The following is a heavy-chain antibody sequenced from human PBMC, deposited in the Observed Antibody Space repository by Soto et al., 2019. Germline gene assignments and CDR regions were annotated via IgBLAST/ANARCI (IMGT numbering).Heavy chain of an antibody. CDR2: IYYNGNT. J-gene: IGHJ6*02. CDR1: GGSISTHY. V-gene: IGHV4-59*11. CDR3: AGGYYYGSGPYLYIYGMDV. D-gene: IGHD3-10*01. Sequence: SETLSLTCTVSGGSISTHYWSWIRQVPGKGLDWIGYIYYNGNTNYNPSLKGRVTVSIAPSKSQFSLELTSVSAADTAVYYCAGGYYYGSGPYLYIYGMDVWGQGTTVTVSS.